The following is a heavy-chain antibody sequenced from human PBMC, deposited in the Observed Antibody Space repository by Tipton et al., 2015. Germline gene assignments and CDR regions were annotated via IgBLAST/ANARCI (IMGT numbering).Heavy chain of an antibody. CDR3: ARGVTTIVPHWFDP. CDR1: GFSVRSNY. CDR2: IHHGGST. J-gene: IGHJ5*02. D-gene: IGHD6-6*01. Sequence: SLRLSCAASGFSVRSNYMSWVRQPPGKGLEWIGEIHHGGSTNYNPSLKSRVTMSVDMSNNQFSLKLTSVTAADTAVYYCARGVTTIVPHWFDPWGQGTLVTVSS. V-gene: IGHV4-4*02.